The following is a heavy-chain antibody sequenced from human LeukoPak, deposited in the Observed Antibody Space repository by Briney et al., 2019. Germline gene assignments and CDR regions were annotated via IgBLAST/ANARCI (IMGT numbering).Heavy chain of an antibody. D-gene: IGHD6-13*01. CDR3: ATMPVYSSTWGVLDY. J-gene: IGHJ4*02. V-gene: IGHV1-24*01. CDR1: GYTLTKLS. Sequence: ASVKVSCKVSGYTLTKLSMHWVRQAPGKGLEWMGGFDPEDGETIYAQKFRGRVTMTEDTSSDTAYMELSSLRSEDTAVYYCATMPVYSSTWGVLDYWGQGTLVTVSS. CDR2: FDPEDGET.